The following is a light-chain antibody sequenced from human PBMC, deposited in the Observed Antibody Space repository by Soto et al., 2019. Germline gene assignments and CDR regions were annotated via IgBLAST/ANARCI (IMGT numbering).Light chain of an antibody. J-gene: IGLJ1*01. CDR1: SSDVGSSNG. CDR3: SSYTTSSTYV. V-gene: IGLV2-18*02. CDR2: DVS. Sequence: QSALTQPPSVSGSPGQSVAISCTGTSSDVGSSNGVSWYQRPPGTAPKLMIYDVSNRPSGVPDRFSGSKSGNTASLTISGLQAEDEADYYCSSYTTSSTYVFGTGTKVTVL.